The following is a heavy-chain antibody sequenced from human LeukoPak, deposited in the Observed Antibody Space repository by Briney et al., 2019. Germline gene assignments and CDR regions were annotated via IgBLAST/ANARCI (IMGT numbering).Heavy chain of an antibody. CDR2: IIPIFGTA. CDR3: ARALKYYDILTGQERMVYYYYGMDV. D-gene: IGHD3-9*01. J-gene: IGHJ6*02. V-gene: IGHV1-69*01. Sequence: SLTVSCTASGGTFSTYAISWVRQAPGQGLEWMGGIIPIFGTANYAQKFQGRVTITADESTSTAYMELSSLRSEDTAVYYCARALKYYDILTGQERMVYYYYGMDVWGQGTTVTVSS. CDR1: GGTFSTYA.